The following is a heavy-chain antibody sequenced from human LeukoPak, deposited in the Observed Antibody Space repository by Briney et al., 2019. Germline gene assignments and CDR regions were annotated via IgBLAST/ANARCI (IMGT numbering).Heavy chain of an antibody. CDR3: AQDQEIVVVIKGNWFDP. D-gene: IGHD3-22*01. V-gene: IGHV3-23*01. J-gene: IGHJ5*02. Sequence: SRGSLRLSSAASGFTFSGYAMSWVRQAPGKGLEWVSAISGSGGRTYYADSAKGRFTISRENSKNTLFLQMNSLRAEDTAVYYCAQDQEIVVVIKGNWFDPWGQGTLVTVSS. CDR2: ISGSGGRT. CDR1: GFTFSGYA.